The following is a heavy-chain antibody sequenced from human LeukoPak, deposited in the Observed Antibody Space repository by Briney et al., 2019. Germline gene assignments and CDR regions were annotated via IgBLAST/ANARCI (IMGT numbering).Heavy chain of an antibody. CDR3: AREDSGGSCYDY. Sequence: GGSLRLSCAASGFTFSDYNMRWIRQAPGKGLEWVSSISRSGSTKYYADSVKGRFTISRDNAKNSLFLQMNSLRAEDTAVYYCAREDSGGSCYDYWGQGTLVTVSS. D-gene: IGHD2-15*01. J-gene: IGHJ4*02. CDR2: ISRSGSTK. CDR1: GFTFSDYN. V-gene: IGHV3-11*04.